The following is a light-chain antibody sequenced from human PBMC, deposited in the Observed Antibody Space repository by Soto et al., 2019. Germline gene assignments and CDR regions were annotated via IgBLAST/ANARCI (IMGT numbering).Light chain of an antibody. CDR3: KQYDTLPLI. CDR2: DAS. J-gene: IGKJ5*01. Sequence: IPMTQSPSSLSASVGDRFTITCQATQDIRKYLNWYQQKPGKAPKLLIYDASSLETGVPSRFSGSGSGTDFTLTISSLQPEDFATYYSKQYDTLPLIFGPGTRPDIK. CDR1: QDIRKY. V-gene: IGKV1-33*01.